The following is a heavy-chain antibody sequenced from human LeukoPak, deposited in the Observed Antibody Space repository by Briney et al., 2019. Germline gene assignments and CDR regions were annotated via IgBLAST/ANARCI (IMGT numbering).Heavy chain of an antibody. CDR1: GFTFRDYY. D-gene: IGHD5-18*01. CDR3: ARHQGASLAYSYGLDY. Sequence: GGSLRLSCLASGFTFRDYYMTWIRQAPGKGLEWVSSITSSSSYIYYSDSVKGRFTISRDNAKNSLYLQMNSLRAEDTAVYYCARHQGASLAYSYGLDYWGQGTLVTVSS. CDR2: ITSSSSYI. J-gene: IGHJ4*02. V-gene: IGHV3-11*06.